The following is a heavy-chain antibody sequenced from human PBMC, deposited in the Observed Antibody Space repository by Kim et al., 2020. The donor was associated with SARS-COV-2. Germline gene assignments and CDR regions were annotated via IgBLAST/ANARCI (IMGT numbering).Heavy chain of an antibody. J-gene: IGHJ3*02. Sequence: ASVKVSCKASGYTFTGYYMHWVRQAPGQGLEWMGRINPNSGGTNYAQKFQGRVTMTRDTSISTAYMELSRLRSDDTAVYYCARDLGFLEWLLYGHDAFDIWGQGTMVTVSS. CDR2: INPNSGGT. V-gene: IGHV1-2*06. CDR1: GYTFTGYY. CDR3: ARDLGFLEWLLYGHDAFDI. D-gene: IGHD3-3*01.